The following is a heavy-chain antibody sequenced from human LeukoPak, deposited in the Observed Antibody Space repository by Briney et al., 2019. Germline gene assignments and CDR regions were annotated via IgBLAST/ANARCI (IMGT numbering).Heavy chain of an antibody. CDR1: GFTFSSYS. CDR2: ISSSSSYI. J-gene: IGHJ6*02. Sequence: PGGSLRLSCAASGFTFSSYSMNWVRQAPGKGLEWVSCISSSSSYIYYADSVKGRFTISRDNAKNSLYLQMNSLRAEDTAVYYCARDQITMVRGVIITHYYGMDVWGQGTTVTVSS. D-gene: IGHD3-10*01. V-gene: IGHV3-21*05. CDR3: ARDQITMVRGVIITHYYGMDV.